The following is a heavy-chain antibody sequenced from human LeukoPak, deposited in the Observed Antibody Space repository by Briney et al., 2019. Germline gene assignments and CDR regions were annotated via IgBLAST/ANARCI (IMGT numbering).Heavy chain of an antibody. V-gene: IGHV3-74*01. Sequence: PGGSLRLSCAASGFTFSDYGMSWVRQAPGKGLVWVSRINSDGSSTSYADSVKGRFTISRDNAKNTLYLQMNSLRAEDTAVYYCAKFWSGYDYWGQGTLVTVSS. CDR1: GFTFSDYG. D-gene: IGHD3-3*01. J-gene: IGHJ4*02. CDR3: AKFWSGYDY. CDR2: INSDGSST.